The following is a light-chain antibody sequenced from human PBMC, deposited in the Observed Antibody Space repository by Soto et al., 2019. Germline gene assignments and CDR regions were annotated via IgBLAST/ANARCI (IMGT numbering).Light chain of an antibody. J-gene: IGKJ1*01. Sequence: EIVLTQSPGTLSLSPGERATLSCRASQSVSSSYLAWYQQKPGQAPRLLIYAASSRATGIPVRFSGSGSGTDFTLTISRIEPEDFAVYYCPQYGSTPPWTFRQGNTEEIK. CDR3: PQYGSTPPWT. CDR2: AAS. CDR1: QSVSSSY. V-gene: IGKV3-20*01.